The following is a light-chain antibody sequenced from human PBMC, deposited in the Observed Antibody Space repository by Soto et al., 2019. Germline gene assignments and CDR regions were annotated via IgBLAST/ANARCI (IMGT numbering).Light chain of an antibody. CDR3: QSNDSTLSARYV. J-gene: IGLJ1*01. CDR1: ISNILAGYD. V-gene: IGLV1-40*01. Sequence: QSVMTHPPSVSRAPGDRFTISFTGSISNILAGYDVHCYQQRPGTAPKLLIFFNINRPSGFPDLFYGSKSGTSAALAITVLQPEDEGDYYCQSNDSTLSARYVFGTWTKVTVL. CDR2: FNI.